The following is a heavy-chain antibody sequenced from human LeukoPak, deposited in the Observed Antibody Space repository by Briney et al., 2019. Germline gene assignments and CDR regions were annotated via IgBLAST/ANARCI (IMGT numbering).Heavy chain of an antibody. CDR1: GFIFRNYA. CDR2: ISGSGEST. D-gene: IGHD7-27*01. J-gene: IGHJ4*02. CDR3: TREHWDFDY. Sequence: GGSLRLSCAASGFIFRNYAITWIRQAPGKGLEWVSEISGSGESTYYGDSVKGRFTISRDNSKNTLYLQMSRLRAGDTAIYYCTREHWDFDYWGQGTLVTVSP. V-gene: IGHV3-23*01.